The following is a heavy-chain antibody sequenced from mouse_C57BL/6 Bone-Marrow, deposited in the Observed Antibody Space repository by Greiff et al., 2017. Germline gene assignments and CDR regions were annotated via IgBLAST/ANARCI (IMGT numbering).Heavy chain of an antibody. Sequence: VQLQQSGPELVKPGASVKISCKASGYTFTDYYMNWVKQSHGKSLEWIGDINPNNGGTSYNQKFKGKATLTVDKSSSTAYMELRSLTSEDSAVYYCARRDDYDDWFAYWGQGTLVTVSA. V-gene: IGHV1-26*01. CDR1: GYTFTDYY. D-gene: IGHD2-4*01. CDR3: ARRDDYDDWFAY. J-gene: IGHJ3*01. CDR2: INPNNGGT.